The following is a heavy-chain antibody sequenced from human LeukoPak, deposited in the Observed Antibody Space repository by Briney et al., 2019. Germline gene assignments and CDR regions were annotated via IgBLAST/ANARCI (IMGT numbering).Heavy chain of an antibody. Sequence: GGSLRLSCAASGFTFSSYGMHWVRQAPGKGLEYVSAISSNGGSTYYANSVKGRFTISRDNSKNTLYLQMGSLRAEDTAVYYCARERVTTGYYFDYWGQGTLVTVSS. CDR1: GFTFSSYG. D-gene: IGHD4-17*01. V-gene: IGHV3-64*01. CDR2: ISSNGGST. J-gene: IGHJ4*02. CDR3: ARERVTTGYYFDY.